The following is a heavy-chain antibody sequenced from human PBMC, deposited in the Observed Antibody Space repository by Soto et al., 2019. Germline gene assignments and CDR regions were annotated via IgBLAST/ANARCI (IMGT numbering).Heavy chain of an antibody. J-gene: IGHJ4*02. D-gene: IGHD3-16*02. CDR2: IYHSGST. V-gene: IGHV4-4*02. CDR3: AREKRGYDYVWGSYRPGYSGSGYYFDY. CDR1: GGSISSSNW. Sequence: PSETLSLTCAVSGGSISSSNWWSWVRQPPGKGLEWIGEIYHSGSTNYNPSLKSRVTISVDKSKNQFSLKLSSVTAADTAVYYCAREKRGYDYVWGSYRPGYSGSGYYFDYWGQGTLVTVSS.